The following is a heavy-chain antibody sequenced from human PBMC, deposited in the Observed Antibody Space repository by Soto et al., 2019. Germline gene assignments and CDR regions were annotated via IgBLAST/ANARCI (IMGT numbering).Heavy chain of an antibody. CDR2: ISAYNGNT. CDR1: GFTFASYA. J-gene: IGHJ4*02. V-gene: IGHV1-18*01. CDR3: ARDPPPPDY. Sequence: QVQLVLSGAEVKKLGASVKVSCKAFGFTFASYAISWMRQAPGQGLEWMGWISAYNGNTNYAQKLQGRVTMTTDTSTSTAYMELRSLRSDDTAVYYCARDPPPPDYWGQGTLVTVSS.